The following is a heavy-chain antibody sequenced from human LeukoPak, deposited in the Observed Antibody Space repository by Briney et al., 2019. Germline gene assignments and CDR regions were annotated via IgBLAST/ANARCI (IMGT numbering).Heavy chain of an antibody. CDR2: ISWNSGSI. CDR3: AKVRWDNSGWYYLDS. CDR1: GFTFDDYA. V-gene: IGHV3-9*01. Sequence: GRSLRLSCAASGFTFDDYAMHWVRQAPGKGLEWVSGISWNSGSIGYADSVKGRFTISRDNSKSTLYLQMNSLRAEDTAVYYCAKVRWDNSGWYYLDSWGQGTLVTVSS. D-gene: IGHD6-19*01. J-gene: IGHJ4*02.